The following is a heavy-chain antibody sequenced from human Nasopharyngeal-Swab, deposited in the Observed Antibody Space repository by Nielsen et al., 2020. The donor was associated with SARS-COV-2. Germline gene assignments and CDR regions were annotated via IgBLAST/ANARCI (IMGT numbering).Heavy chain of an antibody. J-gene: IGHJ4*02. CDR3: ARGSRSGINNYSSGWYFFDY. Sequence: WIRQPPGKGPEWIGEINHSGSTNYNPSLKSRVTISVDTSNNQFSLKLSSVTAADTAVYYCARGSRSGINNYSSGWYFFDYWGQGALVTVSS. CDR2: INHSGST. D-gene: IGHD6-19*01. V-gene: IGHV4-34*01.